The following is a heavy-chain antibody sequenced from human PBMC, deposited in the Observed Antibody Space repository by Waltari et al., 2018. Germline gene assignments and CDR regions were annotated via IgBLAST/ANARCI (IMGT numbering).Heavy chain of an antibody. D-gene: IGHD6-13*01. CDR2: INHSGST. CDR1: GGSFSGYY. V-gene: IGHV4-34*01. CDR3: ARGGTAVGRDHYFDY. J-gene: IGHJ4*02. Sequence: QVQLQQWGAGLLKPSETLSLTCAVYGGSFSGYYWSWIRQPPGKGLEWIGEINHSGSTNYNPSRKVRVTISVDTSKNQFSLKLSSVTAANTAVYYCARGGTAVGRDHYFDYWGQGTLVTVSS.